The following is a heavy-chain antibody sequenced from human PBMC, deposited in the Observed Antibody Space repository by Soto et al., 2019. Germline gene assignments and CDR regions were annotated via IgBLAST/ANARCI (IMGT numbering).Heavy chain of an antibody. J-gene: IGHJ4*02. D-gene: IGHD5-12*01. CDR2: IYYSGST. Sequence: SETLSLTCTVSGGSISSGDYYWSWIRQPPGKGLEWIGYIYYSGSTYYNPSLKSRVTISVDTSKNQFSLKLSSVTAADTAVYYCARVIYSGYDRYFDYWGQGTLVTVSS. CDR1: GGSISSGDYY. V-gene: IGHV4-30-4*01. CDR3: ARVIYSGYDRYFDY.